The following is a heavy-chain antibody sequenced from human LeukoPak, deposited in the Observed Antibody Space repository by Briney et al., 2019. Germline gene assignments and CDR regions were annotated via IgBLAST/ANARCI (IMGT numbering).Heavy chain of an antibody. J-gene: IGHJ6*03. CDR2: INHSGST. Sequence: SETLSLTXAVYGGSFSGYYWSWIRQPPGKGLEWIGEINHSGSTNYNPSLKSRVTISVDTSKNQFSLKLSSVTAADTAVYYCARARGYYYYYMDVWGKGTRSPSP. V-gene: IGHV4-34*01. CDR1: GGSFSGYY. CDR3: ARARGYYYYYMDV.